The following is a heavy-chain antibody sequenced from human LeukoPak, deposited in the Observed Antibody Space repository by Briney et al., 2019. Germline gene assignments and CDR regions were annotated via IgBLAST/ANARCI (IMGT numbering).Heavy chain of an antibody. Sequence: PGGTLRLSCAASGFTFSSYGMSWVRQAPGKGLEWVSAISGSGGSTYYADSVKGRFTISRDNSKNTLYLQMNSLRAEDTAVYYCAKGGWYWGAAAGTYFVDLDYYYMDVWGKGTTVTISS. V-gene: IGHV3-23*01. J-gene: IGHJ6*03. CDR1: GFTFSSYG. CDR3: AKGGWYWGAAAGTYFVDLDYYYMDV. D-gene: IGHD6-13*01. CDR2: ISGSGGST.